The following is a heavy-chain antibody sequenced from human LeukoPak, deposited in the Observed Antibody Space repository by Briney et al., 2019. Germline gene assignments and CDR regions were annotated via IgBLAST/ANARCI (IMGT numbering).Heavy chain of an antibody. CDR1: GFTFSNYD. J-gene: IGHJ5*02. CDR3: ARDSLGTSSGWFDP. CDR2: IWYDGSNK. V-gene: IGHV3-33*08. D-gene: IGHD6-19*01. Sequence: GGSLRLSCAASGFTFSNYDMNWVRQAPGKGLEWVAVIWYDGSNKYYADSVKGRFTISRDNSKNTLYLQMNSLRAEDTAVYYCARDSLGTSSGWFDPWGQGTLVTVSS.